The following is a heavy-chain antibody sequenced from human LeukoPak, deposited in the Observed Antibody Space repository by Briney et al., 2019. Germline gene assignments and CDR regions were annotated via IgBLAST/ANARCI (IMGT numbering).Heavy chain of an antibody. J-gene: IGHJ1*01. Sequence: KPSETLSLTCTVSGGSISSYYWSRIRQPPGKGLEWIGYIYYSGSTNYNPSLKSRVTISVDTSKNQFSLKLSSVTAADTAVYYCARSEMYYYDSSGYYPKYFQHWGQGTLVTVSS. V-gene: IGHV4-59*01. CDR1: GGSISSYY. CDR3: ARSEMYYYDSSGYYPKYFQH. D-gene: IGHD3-22*01. CDR2: IYYSGST.